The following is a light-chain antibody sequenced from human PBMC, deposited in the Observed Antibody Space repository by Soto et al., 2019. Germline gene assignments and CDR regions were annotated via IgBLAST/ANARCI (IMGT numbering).Light chain of an antibody. Sequence: DIQMTQSASTLSASVGDRVTITCRASHSISTWMAWYQQKPGKAPKLPIYDASNLESGVPSRFSGSGSETEFILTISSLQPDDFATYYCQEYNSFSGTFGQGTKVDIK. V-gene: IGKV1-5*01. J-gene: IGKJ1*01. CDR2: DAS. CDR1: HSISTW. CDR3: QEYNSFSGT.